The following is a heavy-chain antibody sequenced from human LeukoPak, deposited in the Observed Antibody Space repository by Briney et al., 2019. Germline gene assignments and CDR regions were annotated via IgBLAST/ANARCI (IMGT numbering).Heavy chain of an antibody. CDR1: GYTFTSYG. Sequence: ASVKVSCKASGYTFTSYGISRVRQAPGQGLEWMGWISAYNGNTNYAQKLQGRVTMTTDTSTTTAYMELRSLRSDDTAVYHCARAISGYDFDYWGQGTLVTVSS. CDR3: ARAISGYDFDY. CDR2: ISAYNGNT. D-gene: IGHD5-12*01. J-gene: IGHJ4*02. V-gene: IGHV1-18*01.